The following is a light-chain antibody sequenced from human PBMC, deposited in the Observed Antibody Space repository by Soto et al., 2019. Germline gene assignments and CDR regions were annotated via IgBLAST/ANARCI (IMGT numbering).Light chain of an antibody. CDR3: AAWDDSLNGRV. Sequence: QSVLTQPPSASGTPGQGVTISYSGSNSNIGSNTVNWYQQLPGTAPKLLIYYDNLRPSGVPDRISGSKSGTSASLAISGLQSDDEADYYCAAWDDSLNGRVFGTGTKVTVL. J-gene: IGLJ1*01. V-gene: IGLV1-44*01. CDR2: YDN. CDR1: NSNIGSNT.